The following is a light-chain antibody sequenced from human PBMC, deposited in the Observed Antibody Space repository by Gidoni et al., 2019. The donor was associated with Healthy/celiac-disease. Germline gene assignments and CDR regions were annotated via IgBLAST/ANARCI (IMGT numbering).Light chain of an antibody. CDR3: QQDNSYRT. V-gene: IGKV1-5*03. Sequence: IQMTQSPSTLSASVGDRVTITGRASQSISSWLAWYQQKPGKAPKLLIYKASSLESGVPSRFSGRGSGTEFTITISRLQPDDFATYYCQQDNSYRTFGQGTKVEIK. J-gene: IGKJ1*01. CDR1: QSISSW. CDR2: KAS.